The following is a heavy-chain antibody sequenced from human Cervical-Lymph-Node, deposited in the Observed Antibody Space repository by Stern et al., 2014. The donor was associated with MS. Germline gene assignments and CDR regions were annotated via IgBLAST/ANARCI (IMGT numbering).Heavy chain of an antibody. CDR2: VFPVFGTP. J-gene: IGHJ5*02. Sequence: QLVQSGAEVTKPGSSVKVSCKASGGTFSKFPSSCVRQAPGQGLEWMGGVFPVFGTPTYAQEFRGRVTIPADVSTSTVYMELSSLRSDDTAVYYCALSSETSDRWYSLGYDLWGQGTLVTVSS. D-gene: IGHD6-13*01. V-gene: IGHV1-69*01. CDR3: ALSSETSDRWYSLGYDL. CDR1: GGTFSKFP.